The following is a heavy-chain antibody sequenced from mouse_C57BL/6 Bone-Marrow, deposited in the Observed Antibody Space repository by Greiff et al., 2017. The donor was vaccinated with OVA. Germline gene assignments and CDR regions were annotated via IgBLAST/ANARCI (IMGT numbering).Heavy chain of an antibody. J-gene: IGHJ2*01. Sequence: DVQLQESGPGLVKPSQSLSLTCSVTGYSITSGYYWNWIRQFPGNKLEWMGYISYDGSNNYNPSLKNRISITRDTSKNQFFLKLNSVTTEDTATYYCARARITTVSPWGQGTTLTVSS. CDR3: ARARITTVSP. D-gene: IGHD1-1*01. V-gene: IGHV3-6*01. CDR1: GYSITSGYY. CDR2: ISYDGSN.